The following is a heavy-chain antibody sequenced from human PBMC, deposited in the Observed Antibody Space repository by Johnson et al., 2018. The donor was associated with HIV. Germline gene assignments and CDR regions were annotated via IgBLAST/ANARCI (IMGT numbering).Heavy chain of an antibody. Sequence: VESGGGVVRPGGSLRLSCVASGFTFDDYGMSWVRQAPGKGLEWVSGINWNGGSTGYADSVKGRFSISRDNSKNTLYLEMNSLRAEDTAVYYCAKDFGLDWGNGFDIWGQGTMVTVSS. V-gene: IGHV3-20*04. CDR1: GFTFDDYG. CDR2: INWNGGST. CDR3: AKDFGLDWGNGFDI. J-gene: IGHJ3*02. D-gene: IGHD3-16*01.